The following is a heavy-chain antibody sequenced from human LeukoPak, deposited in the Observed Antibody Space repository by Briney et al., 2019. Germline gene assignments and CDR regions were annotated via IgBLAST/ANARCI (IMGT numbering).Heavy chain of an antibody. Sequence: GGSPRLSCEASGYTFVDYAMHWVRQAPGKGLEWVSAISWNSGSIGYADSVKGRFTISRDNGKNSLYLQMNSLRTEDTALYYCAKGHTYGLGESYLDFWGQGTLVSVSS. CDR1: GYTFVDYA. J-gene: IGHJ4*02. V-gene: IGHV3-9*01. CDR2: ISWNSGSI. D-gene: IGHD5-18*01. CDR3: AKGHTYGLGESYLDF.